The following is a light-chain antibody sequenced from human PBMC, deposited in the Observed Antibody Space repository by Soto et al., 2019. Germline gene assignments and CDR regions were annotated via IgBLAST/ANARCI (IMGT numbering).Light chain of an antibody. CDR2: GNI. CDR1: SSNIGAGYD. CDR3: QSYDSTLSARYV. J-gene: IGLJ1*01. Sequence: QSVLTQPPSVSGAPGQRVTISCTGSSSNIGAGYDVHWYQQRPGTAPKLLIFGNINRLSGVPDRFSGSKSGTSASLAITGLQAEDEGDYYCQSYDSTLSARYVFGTGTKVTVL. V-gene: IGLV1-40*01.